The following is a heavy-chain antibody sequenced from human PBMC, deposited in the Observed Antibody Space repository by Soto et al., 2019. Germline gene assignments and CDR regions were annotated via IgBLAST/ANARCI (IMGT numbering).Heavy chain of an antibody. Sequence: QVQLVQSGAEVKKPGASVKVSCKASGYTFTNYGISWVRQAPGQVLQWMGWISANNGNTNYAQRLQGRVTTTTDTTTNTVDMELRILTSDDTAMYYCARDWRDVPVTADYWGQGTLVTVSS. CDR1: GYTFTNYG. D-gene: IGHD3-16*01. CDR2: ISANNGNT. V-gene: IGHV1-18*01. J-gene: IGHJ4*02. CDR3: ARDWRDVPVTADY.